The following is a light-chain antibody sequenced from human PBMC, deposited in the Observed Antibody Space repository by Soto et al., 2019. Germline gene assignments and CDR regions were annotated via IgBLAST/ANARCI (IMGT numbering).Light chain of an antibody. Sequence: QAVVTQPPSTSGTPGQRVTISCSGRSSNIGRDYVYWFQQLPGTAPKLLIYTNNQRPSGVPDRFSGSKSGTSASLAISGLRSEDEAGYYCAVWDDSLSTWVFGGGTKVTVL. CDR3: AVWDDSLSTWV. CDR2: TNN. J-gene: IGLJ3*02. CDR1: SSNIGRDY. V-gene: IGLV1-47*02.